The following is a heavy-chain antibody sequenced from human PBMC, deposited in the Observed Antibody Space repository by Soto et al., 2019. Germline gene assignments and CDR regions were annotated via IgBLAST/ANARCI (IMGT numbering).Heavy chain of an antibody. J-gene: IGHJ6*02. V-gene: IGHV4-34*01. CDR3: ARPVAGTREYYGVYV. D-gene: IGHD6-19*01. CDR2: INHSGST. Sequence: SETLSLTCAVYGGSFSGYYWSWIRQPPGKGLEWIGEINHSGSTNYNPSLKSRVTISVDTSKNQFSLKLSSVTAADTAVYYCARPVAGTREYYGVYVWGQGNTVTVS. CDR1: GGSFSGYY.